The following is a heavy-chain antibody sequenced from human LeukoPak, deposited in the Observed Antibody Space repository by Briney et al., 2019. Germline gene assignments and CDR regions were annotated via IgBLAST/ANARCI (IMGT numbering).Heavy chain of an antibody. Sequence: TSQTLSLTCTVSGGSISSGSYYWSWIRQPAGKGPEWIGRIYTSGSTNYNPSLKSRVTISVDTSKNQFSLKLSSVTAADTAVYYCARDSPYYDFWSGYYYFDYWGQGTLVTVSS. CDR1: GGSISSGSYY. D-gene: IGHD3-3*01. J-gene: IGHJ4*02. V-gene: IGHV4-61*02. CDR3: ARDSPYYDFWSGYYYFDY. CDR2: IYTSGST.